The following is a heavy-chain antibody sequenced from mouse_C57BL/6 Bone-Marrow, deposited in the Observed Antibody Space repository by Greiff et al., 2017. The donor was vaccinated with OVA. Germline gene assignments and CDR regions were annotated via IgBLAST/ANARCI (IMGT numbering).Heavy chain of an antibody. D-gene: IGHD2-5*01. Sequence: QVQLQQSGAELVRPGASVTLSCKASGYTFTDYEMHWVKQTSVHGLEWIGALDPATGGTAYNQKFKGKAILTADKSSSTAYMELRSLTSEDSAVYYCTRGYSNYYAMDYWGQGTSVTVSS. CDR2: LDPATGGT. CDR3: TRGYSNYYAMDY. CDR1: GYTFTDYE. J-gene: IGHJ4*01. V-gene: IGHV1-15*01.